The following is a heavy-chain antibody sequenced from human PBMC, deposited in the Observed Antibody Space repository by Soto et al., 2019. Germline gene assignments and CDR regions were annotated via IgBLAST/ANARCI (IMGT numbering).Heavy chain of an antibody. V-gene: IGHV4-34*01. CDR3: ARRNYFYALDV. CDR1: GRSFSGYD. Sequence: ETLSLTCAVSGRSFSGYDWGWVRQPPGKGLEWVGEINYSGSTNYNPSLKMRVTISVDTSKNQVSLKVTSVTAADTAMYYCARRNYFYALDVWGQGTPVTVSS. J-gene: IGHJ6*01. CDR2: INYSGST.